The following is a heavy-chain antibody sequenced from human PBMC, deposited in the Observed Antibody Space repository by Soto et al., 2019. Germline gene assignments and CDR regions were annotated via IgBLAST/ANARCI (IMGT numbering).Heavy chain of an antibody. D-gene: IGHD5-12*01. V-gene: IGHV3-23*01. CDR3: AQDPATTLGLFYY. CDR2: ITGSGAST. J-gene: IGHJ4*02. CDR1: GFTFSSYA. Sequence: PGGSLRLSCAASGFTFSSYAMSWVRQAPCKGLEWVSTITGSGASTFYADSVKGRFTISRDNSKTTLYLQMNTLGSEDTAVYYCAQDPATTLGLFYYWGQGTLVTVSS.